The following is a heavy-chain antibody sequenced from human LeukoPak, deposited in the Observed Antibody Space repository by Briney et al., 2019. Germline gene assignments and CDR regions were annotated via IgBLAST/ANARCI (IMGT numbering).Heavy chain of an antibody. CDR1: GGSISSSGYY. J-gene: IGHJ4*02. CDR3: ARGGLFKRAPFDY. V-gene: IGHV4-39*07. Sequence: SETLSLTCTVSGGSISSSGYYWGWIRQPPGKGLEWIGSIYYSGSTYYNPSLKSRVTISVDTSKNQFSLKLSSVTAADTAVYYCARGGLFKRAPFDYWGQGTLVTVSS. CDR2: IYYSGST. D-gene: IGHD2-15*01.